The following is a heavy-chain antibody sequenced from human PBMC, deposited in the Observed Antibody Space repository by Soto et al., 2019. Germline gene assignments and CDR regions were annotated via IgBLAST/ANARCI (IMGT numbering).Heavy chain of an antibody. D-gene: IGHD3-9*01. CDR3: TTLTVRYFDWPPRRVYMDV. Sequence: GGSLRLSCAASGFTFSNAWMSWVRQAPGKGLEWVGRIKSKTDGGTTDYAAPVKGRFTISRDDSKNTLYLQMNSLKTEDTAVYYCTTLTVRYFDWPPRRVYMDVWGKGTTVTVSS. V-gene: IGHV3-15*01. J-gene: IGHJ6*03. CDR1: GFTFSNAW. CDR2: IKSKTDGGTT.